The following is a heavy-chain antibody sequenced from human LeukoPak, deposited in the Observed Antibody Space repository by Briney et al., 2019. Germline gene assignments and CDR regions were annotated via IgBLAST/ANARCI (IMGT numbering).Heavy chain of an antibody. D-gene: IGHD3-3*01. CDR1: DGSISSYY. V-gene: IGHV4-59*01. Sequence: SETLSLTCTVSDGSISSYYWSWIRQPPGKGLEWIGYIYYSGSTNYNPSLKSRVTISVDTSKNQFSLKLTSVTAADTAVYYCARGVPEYYDFWSGYFYYFDYWGQGTLVTVSS. CDR2: IYYSGST. CDR3: ARGVPEYYDFWSGYFYYFDY. J-gene: IGHJ4*02.